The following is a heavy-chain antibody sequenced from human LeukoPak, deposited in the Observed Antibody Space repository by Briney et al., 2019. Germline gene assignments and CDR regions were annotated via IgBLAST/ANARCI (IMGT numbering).Heavy chain of an antibody. Sequence: SQALSLTCTVSGGSISIGDYSWTWIRQTPGQGLEWIGNIYNTGSTHFNPSLRSRLSLSLDTSKNQFSLKLNSVTAADTAVYYCARGYSDYSLGYWGQGSLVIVSS. D-gene: IGHD4-11*01. CDR1: GGSISIGDYS. CDR3: ARGYSDYSLGY. CDR2: IYNTGST. J-gene: IGHJ4*02. V-gene: IGHV4-30-4*01.